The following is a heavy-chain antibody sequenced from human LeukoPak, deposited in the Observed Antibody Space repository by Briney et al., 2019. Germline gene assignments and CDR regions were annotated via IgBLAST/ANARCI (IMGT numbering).Heavy chain of an antibody. CDR2: IWYGGSNT. D-gene: IGHD3-9*01. Sequence: GGSLRLSCAASGFTFSTYGMHWVRQAPGKGLEWVAVIWYGGSNTYYADSVKGRFTISRDNSKNTLYLQMNSLRAEDTAVYYCAKEGGRYFDWLLSEAETAPLPFFDYWGQGTLVTVSS. CDR3: AKEGGRYFDWLLSEAETAPLPFFDY. J-gene: IGHJ4*02. V-gene: IGHV3-30*02. CDR1: GFTFSTYG.